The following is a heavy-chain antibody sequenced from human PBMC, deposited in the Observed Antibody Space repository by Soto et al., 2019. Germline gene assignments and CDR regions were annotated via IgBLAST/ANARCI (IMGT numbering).Heavy chain of an antibody. CDR3: AREHSSGYYRSVFDY. D-gene: IGHD3-22*01. CDR2: ISAYNGNT. V-gene: IGHV1-18*01. J-gene: IGHJ4*02. Sequence: ASVKVSCKASGYTFTSYGISWVRQAPGQGLERMGWISAYNGNTNYAQKLQGRVTMTTDTSTSTAYVELRSLRSDDTAVYYCAREHSSGYYRSVFDYWGQGTLVTVSS. CDR1: GYTFTSYG.